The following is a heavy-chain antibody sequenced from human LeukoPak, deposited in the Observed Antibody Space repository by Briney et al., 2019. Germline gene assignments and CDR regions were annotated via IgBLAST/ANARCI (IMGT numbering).Heavy chain of an antibody. J-gene: IGHJ4*02. CDR2: ISAYNGNT. V-gene: IGHV1-18*01. D-gene: IGHD3-3*01. CDR1: GYTFTSYG. CDR3: ARGHLHLEWLLYSDY. Sequence: ASVKVSCKASGYTFTSYGISWVRQAPGQGLEWMGWISAYNGNTNYAQKLQGRVTMTTDTSTSTAYMELRSLRSDDTAVYYCARGHLHLEWLLYSDYWGQGTLVTVSS.